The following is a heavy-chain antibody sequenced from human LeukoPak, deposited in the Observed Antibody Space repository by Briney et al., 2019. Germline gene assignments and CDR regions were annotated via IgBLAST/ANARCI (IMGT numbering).Heavy chain of an antibody. J-gene: IGHJ3*02. CDR3: ARDWGVGRMTTVTTSAFDI. Sequence: IPSQTLSLTCTVSGGSISSGTYYWSWIRQPAGKGLEWIGRIHTDGTINYSPSLRSRVTISLDTSKNQVSLKLTSVTAADTAVYYCARDWGVGRMTTVTTSAFDIWGQGTMVTVSS. V-gene: IGHV4-61*02. D-gene: IGHD4-17*01. CDR2: IHTDGTI. CDR1: GGSISSGTYY.